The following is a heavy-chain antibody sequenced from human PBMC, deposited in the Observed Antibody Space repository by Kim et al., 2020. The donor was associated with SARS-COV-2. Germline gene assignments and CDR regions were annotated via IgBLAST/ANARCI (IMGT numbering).Heavy chain of an antibody. D-gene: IGHD3-16*02. CDR2: GST. V-gene: IGHV4-59*09. CDR3: ARGPIGFDP. Sequence: GSTNYNPSRKSRVTISVDTSKNQFSLKLSSVTAADTAVYYCARGPIGFDPWGQGTLVTVSS. J-gene: IGHJ5*02.